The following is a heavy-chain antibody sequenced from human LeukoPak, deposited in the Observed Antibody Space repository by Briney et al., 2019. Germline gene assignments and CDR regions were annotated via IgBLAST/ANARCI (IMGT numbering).Heavy chain of an antibody. V-gene: IGHV4-34*01. Sequence: SETLSLTCAVYGGSFSGYYWSWIRQPPGKGLEWIGEINHSGSTNYNPSLKSRVTISVDTSKNQFSLKLSSVTAADTAVYYCAGGPDYNWNGDSAFDYWGQGTLVTVSS. D-gene: IGHD1-20*01. CDR1: GGSFSGYY. J-gene: IGHJ4*02. CDR3: AGGPDYNWNGDSAFDY. CDR2: INHSGST.